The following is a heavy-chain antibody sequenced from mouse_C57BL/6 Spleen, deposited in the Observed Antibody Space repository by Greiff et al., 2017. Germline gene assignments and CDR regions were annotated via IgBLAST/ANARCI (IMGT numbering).Heavy chain of an antibody. J-gene: IGHJ4*01. CDR1: GYAFSSYW. CDR2: IYPGDGDT. Sequence: VQRVESGDELVKPGASVKISCKASGYAFSSYWMNWVKQRPGKGLEWIGQIYPGDGDTNYNGKFKGKATLTADKSSSTAYMQLSSLTSEDSAVYFCAGLNYYAMDYWGQGTSVTVSS. CDR3: AGLNYYAMDY. D-gene: IGHD6-5*01. V-gene: IGHV1-80*01.